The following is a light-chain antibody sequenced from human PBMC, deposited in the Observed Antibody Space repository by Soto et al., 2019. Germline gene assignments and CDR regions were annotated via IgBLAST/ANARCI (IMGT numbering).Light chain of an antibody. CDR2: DAS. CDR1: QSVGSN. CDR3: QQYGDSPWT. V-gene: IGKV3-15*01. J-gene: IGKJ1*01. Sequence: EMVMTQSPATLSVSPGERATLSCRASQSVGSNLAWYQQKPGQTPRLLIYDASTRATGIPARFSGSGSGTDFTLTISRLEPEDFAVYYCQQYGDSPWTFGQGTKVDIK.